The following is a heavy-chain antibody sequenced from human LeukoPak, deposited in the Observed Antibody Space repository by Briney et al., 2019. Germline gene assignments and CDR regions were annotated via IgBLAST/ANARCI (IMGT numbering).Heavy chain of an antibody. V-gene: IGHV3-21*01. CDR3: ARDEAIFGVVDNFDY. D-gene: IGHD3-3*01. Sequence: GGSLRLSCAASGFTFSSYIMNWVRQAPGKGLEWVSSISSSSSYIYYADSVKGRFTISRDNAKNSLYLQMSSLRAEDTAVYYCARDEAIFGVVDNFDYWGQGTLVTVSS. CDR2: ISSSSSYI. J-gene: IGHJ4*02. CDR1: GFTFSSYI.